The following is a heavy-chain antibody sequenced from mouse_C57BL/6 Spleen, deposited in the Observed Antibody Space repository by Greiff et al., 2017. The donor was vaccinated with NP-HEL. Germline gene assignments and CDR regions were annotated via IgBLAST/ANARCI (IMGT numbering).Heavy chain of an antibody. CDR2: INPSSGYT. V-gene: IGHV1-4*01. Sequence: QVQLQQSGAELARPGASVKMSCKASGYTFTSYTMHWVKQRPGQGLEWIGYINPSSGYTKYNQKFKDKATLTADKSSSTAYMQLSSLTSEDSAVYYCARGGRWLPSFAYWGQGTLVTVSA. CDR3: ARGGRWLPSFAY. CDR1: GYTFTSYT. J-gene: IGHJ3*01. D-gene: IGHD2-3*01.